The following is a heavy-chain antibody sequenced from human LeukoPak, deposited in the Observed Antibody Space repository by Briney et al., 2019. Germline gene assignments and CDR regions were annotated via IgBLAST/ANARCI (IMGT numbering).Heavy chain of an antibody. Sequence: PGRSLRLSCAASGFTLNTYAMHWVRQAPGKGPEWVAVIWYGGSNKYYADSVKGRFAISRDNAKNTLYLDMNNLRADDTSVYYCVREVLEGSRGFDYWGQGALVIVSS. J-gene: IGHJ4*02. CDR3: VREVLEGSRGFDY. CDR1: GFTLNTYA. V-gene: IGHV3-33*01. D-gene: IGHD3-3*01. CDR2: IWYGGSNK.